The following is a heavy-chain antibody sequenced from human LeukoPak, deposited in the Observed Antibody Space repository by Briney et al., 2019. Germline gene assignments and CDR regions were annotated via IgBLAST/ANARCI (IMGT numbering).Heavy chain of an antibody. CDR1: GGSISSSNW. V-gene: IGHV4-4*02. Sequence: PSETLSLTCTVSGGSISSSNWWSWVRQPPGKGLEWIGEIYHSGSTNYNPSLKSRVTISVDESKNQFSLKLSSVTAADTAVYYCARHEAAAGLKEATDFDYWGQGTLVAVSS. CDR3: ARHEAAAGLKEATDFDY. D-gene: IGHD6-13*01. J-gene: IGHJ4*02. CDR2: IYHSGST.